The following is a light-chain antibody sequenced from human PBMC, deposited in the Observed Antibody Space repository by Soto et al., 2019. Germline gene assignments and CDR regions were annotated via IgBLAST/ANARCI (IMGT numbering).Light chain of an antibody. CDR1: QSVLDRSNSKNY. V-gene: IGKV4-1*01. CDR3: QQYYAVPRT. J-gene: IGKJ1*01. CDR2: WAS. Sequence: DIVMTQSPDSLAVSLGERATINCKSSQSVLDRSNSKNYIAWYQQKPGQPPKPLIYWASTREFGVPDRFSGSGSGTDFTLTISSLQAEDVALYYCQQYYAVPRTFGQGTKVEIK.